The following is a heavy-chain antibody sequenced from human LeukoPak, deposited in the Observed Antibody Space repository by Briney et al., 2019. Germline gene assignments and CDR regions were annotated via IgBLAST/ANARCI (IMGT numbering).Heavy chain of an antibody. CDR3: AIKSYYYGSGSSGYFDY. J-gene: IGHJ4*02. V-gene: IGHV4-34*01. CDR1: GGSFSGYY. CDR2: INHSGST. D-gene: IGHD3-10*01. Sequence: SETLSLTCAVYGGSFSGYYWSWIRQPPGKGLEWIGEINHSGSTNYNPSLKSRVTISVDTSKNQFSLKLSSVTAADTAVYYCAIKSYYYGSGSSGYFDYGGQGTLVTVS.